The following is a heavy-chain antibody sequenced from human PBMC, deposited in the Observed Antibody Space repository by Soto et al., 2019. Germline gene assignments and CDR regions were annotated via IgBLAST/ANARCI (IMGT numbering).Heavy chain of an antibody. CDR1: GFTFSSYS. CDR3: ARDNQDYDILTGYYNTPWFDP. D-gene: IGHD3-9*01. V-gene: IGHV3-21*01. J-gene: IGHJ5*02. Sequence: GGSLRLSCAASGFTFSSYSMNWVRQAPGKGLEWVSSISSSSSYIYYADSVKGRFTIFRDNAKNSLYLQMNSLRAEDTAVYYCARDNQDYDILTGYYNTPWFDPWGQGTLVTVSS. CDR2: ISSSSSYI.